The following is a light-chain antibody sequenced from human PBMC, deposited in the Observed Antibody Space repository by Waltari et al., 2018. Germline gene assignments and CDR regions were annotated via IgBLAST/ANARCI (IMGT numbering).Light chain of an antibody. CDR1: QSISSW. Sequence: DIQMTQSPSTLSASVGDRVTITCRASQSISSWLAWYQQKPGKAPKLLIYKASSLESGVPSRFSGSGSGTEFTLTISSLQPDDFATYYCQQYNSYSWPWTFGQGTKVEIK. V-gene: IGKV1-5*03. CDR3: QQYNSYSWPWT. J-gene: IGKJ1*01. CDR2: KAS.